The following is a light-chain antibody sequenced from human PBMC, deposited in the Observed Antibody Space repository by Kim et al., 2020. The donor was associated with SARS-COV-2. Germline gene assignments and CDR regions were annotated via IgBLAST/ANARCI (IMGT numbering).Light chain of an antibody. CDR2: GKN. Sequence: SSELTQDPAVSVALGQTVRITCQGDSLRSYYASWYQQKPGQAPVLVIYGKNNRPSGIPDRFSGSNSGNTASLTITGAQAEDEADYYCNSRDSSGNLPNWV. J-gene: IGLJ3*02. CDR1: SLRSYY. V-gene: IGLV3-19*01. CDR3: NSRDSSGNLPNWV.